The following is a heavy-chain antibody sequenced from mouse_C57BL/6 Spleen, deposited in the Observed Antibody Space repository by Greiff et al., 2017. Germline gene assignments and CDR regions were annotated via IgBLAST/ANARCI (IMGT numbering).Heavy chain of an antibody. J-gene: IGHJ3*01. CDR2: ISSGGDYI. Sequence: DVMLVESGEGLVKPGGSLKLSCAASGFTFSSYAMSWVRQTPEKRLEWVAYISSGGDYIYYADTVKGRFTISRDNARNTLYLQMSSLKSEDTAMYYCTRDRATVVATPFAYWGQGTLVTVSA. V-gene: IGHV5-9-1*02. D-gene: IGHD1-1*01. CDR1: GFTFSSYA. CDR3: TRDRATVVATPFAY.